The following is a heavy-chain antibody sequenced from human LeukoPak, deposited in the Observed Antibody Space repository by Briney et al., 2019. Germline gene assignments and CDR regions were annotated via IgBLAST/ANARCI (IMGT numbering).Heavy chain of an antibody. CDR3: AREFRAYYDSSGYYSGLSFDP. D-gene: IGHD3-22*01. CDR2: IYYSGST. V-gene: IGHV4-31*03. J-gene: IGHJ5*02. Sequence: SQTLSLTCTVSGGSMSSGGYCWSWIRQHPGKGLEWIGYIYYSGSTYYNPSLKSRVTISVDTSKNQFSLKLSSVTAADTAVYYCAREFRAYYDSSGYYSGLSFDPWGQGTLVTVSS. CDR1: GGSMSSGGYC.